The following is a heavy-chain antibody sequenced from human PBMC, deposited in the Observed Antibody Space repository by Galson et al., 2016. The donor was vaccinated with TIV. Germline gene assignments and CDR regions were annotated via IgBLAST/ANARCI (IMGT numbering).Heavy chain of an antibody. J-gene: IGHJ4*02. D-gene: IGHD5-18*01. Sequence: QSGAEVKKPGKSLTISCKGSGYSFTNYWISWVRQMPGKGLEWMGRIDPSDSHTNYSPSFRGHVTISVDKAVSTTYLRWSSLKASDTAIYYCARRRFSYGYRGLYYFDYWGQGTLVTVSS. CDR1: GYSFTNYW. V-gene: IGHV5-10-1*01. CDR3: ARRRFSYGYRGLYYFDY. CDR2: IDPSDSHT.